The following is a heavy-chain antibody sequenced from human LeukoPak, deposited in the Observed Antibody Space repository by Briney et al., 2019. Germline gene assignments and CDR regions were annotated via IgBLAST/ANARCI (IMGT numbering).Heavy chain of an antibody. Sequence: PGGSLRLSCAASGFTFSSYGMHWVRQAPGKGLEWVAVISYDGSNKYYADSVKGRFTISRDNSKNTLYLQMNSLRAEDTAVYYCAKSGSGWLPSNWGQGTLVTVSS. J-gene: IGHJ4*02. V-gene: IGHV3-30*18. CDR1: GFTFSSYG. CDR2: ISYDGSNK. CDR3: AKSGSGWLPSN. D-gene: IGHD6-19*01.